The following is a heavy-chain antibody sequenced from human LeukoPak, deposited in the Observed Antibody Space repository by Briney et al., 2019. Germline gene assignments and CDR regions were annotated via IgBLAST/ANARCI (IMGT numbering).Heavy chain of an antibody. V-gene: IGHV1-46*01. CDR3: ARELGIAVAGTGYYGMDV. J-gene: IGHJ6*02. CDR2: INPSGGST. CDR1: GYTFTSYY. Sequence: ASVKVSCKASGYTFTSYYMHWVRQAPGQGLEWMGIINPSGGSTSYAQKFQGRVTMTRDTSTSTVYMELSSLRSEDTAVYYCARELGIAVAGTGYYGMDVWGQGTTVTVSS. D-gene: IGHD6-19*01.